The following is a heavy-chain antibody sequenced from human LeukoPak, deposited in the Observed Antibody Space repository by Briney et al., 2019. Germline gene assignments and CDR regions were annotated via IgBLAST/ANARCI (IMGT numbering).Heavy chain of an antibody. CDR3: ARNHIVGAAHDAFDI. Sequence: ASVKVSCKASGYTFTSYGISWARQAPGQGLEWMGWISAYNGNTNYAQKLQGRVTMTTDTSTSTAYMELRSLRSDDTAVYYCARNHIVGAAHDAFDIWGQGTLVTVSS. J-gene: IGHJ3*02. CDR2: ISAYNGNT. D-gene: IGHD1-26*01. CDR1: GYTFTSYG. V-gene: IGHV1-18*01.